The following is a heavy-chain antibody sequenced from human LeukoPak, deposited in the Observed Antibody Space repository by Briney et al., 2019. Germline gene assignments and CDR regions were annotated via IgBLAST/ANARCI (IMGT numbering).Heavy chain of an antibody. J-gene: IGHJ4*02. Sequence: ASVKVSCKVSGYTLTELSMHWVRQASGKGLEWMGGFDPEDDETIYAQKFQGRVTITADKSTSTAYMELSSLRSEDTAVYHCARGGVVGWPIDYWGQGTLVTVSS. D-gene: IGHD2-2*01. CDR1: GYTLTELS. V-gene: IGHV1-24*01. CDR3: ARGGVVGWPIDY. CDR2: FDPEDDET.